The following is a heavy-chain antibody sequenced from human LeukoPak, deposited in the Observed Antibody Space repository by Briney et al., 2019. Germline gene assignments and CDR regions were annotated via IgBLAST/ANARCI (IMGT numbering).Heavy chain of an antibody. CDR3: ARHIPDGDYEGAFDI. CDR2: IYYSGST. V-gene: IGHV4-39*01. J-gene: IGHJ3*02. CDR1: GGSISSSSYY. D-gene: IGHD4-17*01. Sequence: PSETLSLTRTVSGGSISSSSYYWGWIRQPPGKGLEWIGSIYYSGSTYYNPSLKSRVTISVDTSKNQFSLKLSSVTAADTAVYYCARHIPDGDYEGAFDIWGQGTMVTVSS.